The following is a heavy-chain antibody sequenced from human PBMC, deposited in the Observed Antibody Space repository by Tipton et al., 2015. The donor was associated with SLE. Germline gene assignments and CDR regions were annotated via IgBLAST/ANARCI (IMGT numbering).Heavy chain of an antibody. CDR3: ARGGIAARPVFDP. CDR2: IRYDGSNK. V-gene: IGHV3-30*02. CDR1: GFTFSSYG. J-gene: IGHJ5*02. D-gene: IGHD6-6*01. Sequence: SLRLSCAASGFTFSSYGMHWVRQAPGKGLEWVAFIRYDGSNKYYADSVKGRFTISRDNSKNTLYLQMNSLRAEDTAVYYCARGGIAARPVFDPWGQGTLVTVSS.